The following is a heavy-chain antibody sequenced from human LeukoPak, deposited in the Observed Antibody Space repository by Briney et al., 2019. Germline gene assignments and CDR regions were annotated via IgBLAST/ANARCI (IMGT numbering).Heavy chain of an antibody. D-gene: IGHD2-2*01. CDR3: ARAVRHQLLPDY. V-gene: IGHV1-8*01. J-gene: IGHJ4*02. Sequence: ASVKVSCKASGYIFSNYDISWVRQATGQGFEWMGRMNPNSGNTGYALEFQGRVTFTTDTSITTAYMEMSRVRSDDTAVYYCARAVRHQLLPDYWGQGTLVTVSS. CDR2: MNPNSGNT. CDR1: GYIFSNYD.